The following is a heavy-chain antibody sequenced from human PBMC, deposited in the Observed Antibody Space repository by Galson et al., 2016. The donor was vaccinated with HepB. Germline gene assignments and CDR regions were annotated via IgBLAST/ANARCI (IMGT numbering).Heavy chain of an antibody. Sequence: SLRLSCAASGFTFSTYAMSWVRQAPGKGLEWVSAISNSGSTTYCADSVKGRFTISRDNSKNTLYLQMNSLRVEDTALYYCAKEFVATGGVVGDYWGQGTLVTVSS. D-gene: IGHD2-8*02. CDR3: AKEFVATGGVVGDY. J-gene: IGHJ4*02. CDR2: ISNSGSTT. CDR1: GFTFSTYA. V-gene: IGHV3-23*01.